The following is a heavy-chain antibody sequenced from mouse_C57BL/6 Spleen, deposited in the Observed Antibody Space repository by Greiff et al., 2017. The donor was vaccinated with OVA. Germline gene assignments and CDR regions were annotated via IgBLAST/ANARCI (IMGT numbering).Heavy chain of an antibody. CDR2: IYPGDGDS. D-gene: IGHD1-1*02. CDR3: ARILWSGDFDY. CDR1: GYAFSSYW. Sequence: VKLQQSGAELVKPGASVKISCKASGYAFSSYWMNWVKQRPGKGLEWIGQIYPGDGDSNYNGKFKGKATLTADKSSSTAYMQLSSLTSEDSAVYFCARILWSGDFDYWGQGTTLTVSS. V-gene: IGHV1-80*01. J-gene: IGHJ2*01.